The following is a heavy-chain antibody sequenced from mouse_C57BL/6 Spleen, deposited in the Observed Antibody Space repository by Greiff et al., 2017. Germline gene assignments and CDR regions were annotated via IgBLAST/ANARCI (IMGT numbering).Heavy chain of an antibody. CDR1: GYTFTSYG. CDR2: IYPRSGNT. CDR3: ARRGVYYGYEGYFDY. J-gene: IGHJ2*01. D-gene: IGHD2-2*01. Sequence: LQLQQSGAELARPGASVKLSCKASGYTFTSYGISWVKQRTGQGLEWIGEIYPRSGNTYYNEKFKGKATLTADKSSSTAYMELRSLTSEDSAVYFCARRGVYYGYEGYFDYWGQGTTLTVPS. V-gene: IGHV1-81*01.